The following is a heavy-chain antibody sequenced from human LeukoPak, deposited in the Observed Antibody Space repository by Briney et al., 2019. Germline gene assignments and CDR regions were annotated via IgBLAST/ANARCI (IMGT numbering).Heavy chain of an antibody. J-gene: IGHJ4*02. CDR3: AKSAAGSSGSLLHY. Sequence: GGSLRLSCAASGFTFTSYAMSWVRQAPEKGLEWVSGINNSDGSTYYADSVKGRLTISSDSSKNTLYLQMDSLRVEDTAVYYCAKSAAGSSGSLLHYWGQGTLVTVSS. CDR2: INNSDGST. CDR1: GFTFTSYA. D-gene: IGHD3-10*01. V-gene: IGHV3-23*01.